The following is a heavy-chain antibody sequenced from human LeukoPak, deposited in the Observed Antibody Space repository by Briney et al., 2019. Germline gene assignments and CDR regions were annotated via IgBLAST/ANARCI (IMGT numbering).Heavy chain of an antibody. D-gene: IGHD4-11*01. Sequence: PSETLSLTCAVYGGSFSGYYWSWIRQPPRKGLEWIGEINHSGSTNYNPSLKSRVTISVDTSKNQFSLKLSSVTAADTAVYYCARGSGTVAYWGQGTLVTVSS. CDR1: GGSFSGYY. J-gene: IGHJ4*02. CDR2: INHSGST. CDR3: ARGSGTVAY. V-gene: IGHV4-34*01.